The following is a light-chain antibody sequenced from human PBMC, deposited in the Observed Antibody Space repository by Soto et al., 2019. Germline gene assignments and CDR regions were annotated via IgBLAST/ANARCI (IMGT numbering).Light chain of an antibody. V-gene: IGKV3-20*01. CDR1: QSVDSNY. CDR2: GAS. Sequence: EIVLTQSPGTLSLSPGARATLSCRASQSVDSNYLAWYQHKPGQAPRLLIYGASTRATGIPDRFSGSGSGTDFPLTISRLEPEDFAVYYCHQYGLSPPYTFGPGTKVDIK. CDR3: HQYGLSPPYT. J-gene: IGKJ3*01.